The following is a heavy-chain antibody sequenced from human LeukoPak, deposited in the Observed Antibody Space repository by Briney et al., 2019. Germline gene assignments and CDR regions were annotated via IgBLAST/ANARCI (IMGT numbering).Heavy chain of an antibody. V-gene: IGHV5-51*01. CDR2: VYLDDSDI. CDR1: GYSSTKYW. J-gene: IGHJ4*02. CDR3: ARHSDYYYEHYFDN. D-gene: IGHD3-22*01. Sequence: GESLKISCKGSGYSSTKYWIGWVRQMPGKGLEWMGIVYLDDSDIKYSPSFEGQVTISADKSISTAYLQWTSLRASDSAIYYCARHSDYYYEHYFDNWGQGTLVTVSS.